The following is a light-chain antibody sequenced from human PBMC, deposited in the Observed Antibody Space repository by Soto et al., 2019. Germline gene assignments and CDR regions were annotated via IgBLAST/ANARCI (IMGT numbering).Light chain of an antibody. J-gene: IGKJ3*01. Sequence: EIVMTQSPVTLSVSQGERATLSCRASQSVTSKLAWYQQKPGQAPRLLIYGASARATGVPARFSGSGSGTEFTLTITNLQSEDFAVYYCQQYDNWPPFTFGPGTRVDIK. CDR3: QQYDNWPPFT. CDR2: GAS. V-gene: IGKV3-15*01. CDR1: QSVTSK.